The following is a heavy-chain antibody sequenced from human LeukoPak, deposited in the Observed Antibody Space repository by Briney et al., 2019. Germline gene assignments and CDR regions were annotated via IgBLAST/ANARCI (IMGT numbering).Heavy chain of an antibody. J-gene: IGHJ4*02. D-gene: IGHD6-13*01. CDR3: ARTPRIAAAESFDF. V-gene: IGHV4-61*09. CDR1: SGSISSGTYY. CDR2: ITSSGST. Sequence: PSETLSLTCTVSSGSISSGTYYWSWIRQPAGRGLEWIGHITSSGSTNYNPSLKNRVTISVDTSKNHFSLKLSSVTAADKAVYYCARTPRIAAAESFDFWGQGTLVTVSS.